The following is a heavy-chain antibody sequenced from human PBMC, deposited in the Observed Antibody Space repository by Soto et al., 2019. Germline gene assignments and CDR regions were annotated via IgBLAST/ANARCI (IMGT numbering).Heavy chain of an antibody. CDR1: GGTFSSYA. V-gene: IGHV1-69*01. CDR2: IIPISGTA. Sequence: QVQLVQSGAEVKKPGSSVKVSCKASGGTFSSYAISGVRQAPGQGLEWMGGIIPISGTANYAQKFQGRVTITADESTSTVYMGLSSLRSEDTAVYFCARSQGSSTSLEIYYYYYYGMDVWGQGTTVTVSS. CDR3: ARSQGSSTSLEIYYYYYYGMDV. D-gene: IGHD2-2*01. J-gene: IGHJ6*02.